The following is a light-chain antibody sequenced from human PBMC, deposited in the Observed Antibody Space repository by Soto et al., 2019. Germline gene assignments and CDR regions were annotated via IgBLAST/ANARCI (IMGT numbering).Light chain of an antibody. V-gene: IGKV2-28*01. J-gene: IGKJ5*01. CDR1: QRLLHSNGYNY. CDR3: QQYNNWPFS. Sequence: EIVMTQSPLSLPGTPGEPSSISCRSSQRLLHSNGYNYLDWYLQKPGQSPQLLIYLGSNRASGVPDRFSGSGSETDFTLTISGLQSEDSAIYFCQQYNNWPFSFGQGTRLEIK. CDR2: LGS.